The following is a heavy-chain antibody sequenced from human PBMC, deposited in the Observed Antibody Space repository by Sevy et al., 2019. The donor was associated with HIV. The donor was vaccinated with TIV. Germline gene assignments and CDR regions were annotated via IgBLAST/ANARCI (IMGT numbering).Heavy chain of an antibody. D-gene: IGHD1-26*01. CDR1: GFTFSSYG. V-gene: IGHV3-33*01. J-gene: IGHJ6*02. CDR2: IWYDGSNK. Sequence: GGSLRLSCAASGFTFSSYGMHWVRQAPGKGLEWVAVIWYDGSNKYYADSVKGRFTISRDNSKNTLYLQMNSLRAEDTAVYYCAREGSGSYYLYYGMDVWGQGTTVTVSS. CDR3: AREGSGSYYLYYGMDV.